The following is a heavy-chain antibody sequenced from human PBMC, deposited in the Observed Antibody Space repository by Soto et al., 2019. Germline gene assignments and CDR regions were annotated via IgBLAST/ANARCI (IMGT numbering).Heavy chain of an antibody. V-gene: IGHV3-53*01. Sequence: GSLRLSCAASGFTVSSNYMSWVRQAPGKGLEWVSVIYSGGSTYYADSVKGRFTISRDNSKNTLYLQMNSLRAEDTAVYYCARGATIQLWFGTFDYWGQGTLVTVSS. J-gene: IGHJ4*02. CDR3: ARGATIQLWFGTFDY. CDR2: IYSGGST. CDR1: GFTVSSNY. D-gene: IGHD5-18*01.